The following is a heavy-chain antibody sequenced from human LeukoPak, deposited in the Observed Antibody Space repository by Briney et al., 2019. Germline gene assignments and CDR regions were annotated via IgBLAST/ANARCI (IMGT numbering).Heavy chain of an antibody. V-gene: IGHV3-23*01. Sequence: EGSLRLSCAASGFTFSSYAMSWVRQAPGKGLERVSAISGSGGSTYYADSVKGRFTISRDNSKNTLYLQMNSLRAEDTAVYYCAKATTVTTFLRYYYYMDVWGKGTTVTVSS. J-gene: IGHJ6*03. CDR1: GFTFSSYA. D-gene: IGHD4-11*01. CDR3: AKATTVTTFLRYYYYMDV. CDR2: ISGSGGST.